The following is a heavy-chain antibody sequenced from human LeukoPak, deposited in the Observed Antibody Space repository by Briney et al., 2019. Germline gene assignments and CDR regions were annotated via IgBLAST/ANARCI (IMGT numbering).Heavy chain of an antibody. J-gene: IGHJ4*02. D-gene: IGHD3-22*01. CDR1: GGSISSSSYY. Sequence: SETLSLTCTVSGGSISSSSYYWGWIRQPPGKGLEWIGSIYYSGSTYYNPSLKSRVTISVDTSKNQFSLKLSSVTAADTAVYYCAARYYYDSSTGYWGQGTLVTASS. CDR2: IYYSGST. V-gene: IGHV4-39*01. CDR3: AARYYYDSSTGY.